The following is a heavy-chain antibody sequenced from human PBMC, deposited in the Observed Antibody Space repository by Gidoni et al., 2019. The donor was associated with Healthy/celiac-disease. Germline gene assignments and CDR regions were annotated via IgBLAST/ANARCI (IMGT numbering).Heavy chain of an antibody. Sequence: QVQLQESGPGLVKPSGTLSPTCAVSGGYISSSNWWSWVRQPPGTGLEWIGELYHSGCTNYHPSLKSRVTISVDKSKNQFSLKLSSVTAAYTAVYYCAPKDPGGNWFDPWGQGTLFTVSS. CDR2: LYHSGCT. CDR1: GGYISSSNW. D-gene: IGHD3-10*01. CDR3: APKDPGGNWFDP. J-gene: IGHJ5*02. V-gene: IGHV4-4*02.